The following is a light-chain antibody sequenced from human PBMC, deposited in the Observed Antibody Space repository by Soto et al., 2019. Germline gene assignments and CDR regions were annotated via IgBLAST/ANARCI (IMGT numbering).Light chain of an antibody. V-gene: IGKV1-12*01. Sequence: DTQMTQSPSAVSASIGDRVIITCRASRAIKNYLAWYHQRPGAAPKLLIYDGSSLHSGVPSTISGSGSGREFSLVISRLQPDDFGTFFCQQIYSFPPTFGGGTKVAIK. J-gene: IGKJ4*01. CDR3: QQIYSFPPT. CDR2: DGS. CDR1: RAIKNY.